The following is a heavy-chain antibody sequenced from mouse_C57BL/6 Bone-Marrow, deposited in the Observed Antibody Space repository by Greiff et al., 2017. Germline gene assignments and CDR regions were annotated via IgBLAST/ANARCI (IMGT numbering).Heavy chain of an antibody. CDR2: IDPRSGNT. D-gene: IGHD1-1*01. J-gene: IGHJ1*03. CDR1: GYTFTSYG. Sequence: QVQLKQSGAELARPGASVKLSCKASGYTFTSYGISWVKQRTGQGLEWIGEIDPRSGNTYYNEKFKGKATLTADKSSSTAYMELRSLTSEDSAVYFGASDYYGSLGPWYCDVWGTGTTVTVSS. CDR3: ASDYYGSLGPWYCDV. V-gene: IGHV1-81*01.